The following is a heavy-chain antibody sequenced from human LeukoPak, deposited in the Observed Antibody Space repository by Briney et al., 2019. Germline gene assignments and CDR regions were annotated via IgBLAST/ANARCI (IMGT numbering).Heavy chain of an antibody. CDR3: ARATTVTGPDV. Sequence: GGSLRLSCAASGFTFSSYAMHWVRQAPGKGLEWVAVISYDGNNKYYADSVKGRFTISRDNSKNTLYLQMNSLRAEDTAVYYCARATTVTGPDVWGQGTTVTVSS. V-gene: IGHV3-30-3*01. CDR1: GFTFSSYA. CDR2: ISYDGNNK. J-gene: IGHJ6*02. D-gene: IGHD4-17*01.